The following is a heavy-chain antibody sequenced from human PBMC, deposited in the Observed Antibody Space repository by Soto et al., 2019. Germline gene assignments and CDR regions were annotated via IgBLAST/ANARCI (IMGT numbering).Heavy chain of an antibody. Sequence: SETLSLTCTVSGGSISSGGYYWSWIRQHPGKGLEWIGYIYYSGSTYYNPSLKSRVTISVDTSKNQFSLKLSSVTAADTAVYYCARDRRINDYGAYVRAFDIWAQRTTLPISS. V-gene: IGHV4-31*03. CDR1: GGSISSGGYY. CDR3: ARDRRINDYGAYVRAFDI. CDR2: IYYSGST. D-gene: IGHD4-17*01. J-gene: IGHJ3*02.